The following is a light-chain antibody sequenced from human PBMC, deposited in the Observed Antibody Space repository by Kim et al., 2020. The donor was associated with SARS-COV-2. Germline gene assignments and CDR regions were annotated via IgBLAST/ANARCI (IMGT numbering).Light chain of an antibody. CDR3: QQCHDWPRT. J-gene: IGKJ1*01. V-gene: IGKV3-15*01. CDR1: QSIRSN. Sequence: IGMTQSPATLSVSPGERATLSCRASQSIRSNLAWYQQKPGQAPRVLIYGASTRATGIQARFSGSGSGTEFTLTISSLQSEDFAVYYCQQCHDWPRTFGQGTKVDIK. CDR2: GAS.